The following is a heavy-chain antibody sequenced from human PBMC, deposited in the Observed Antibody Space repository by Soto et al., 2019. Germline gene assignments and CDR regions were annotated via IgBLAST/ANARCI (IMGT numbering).Heavy chain of an antibody. D-gene: IGHD4-17*01. CDR3: ARLAYGVSNWFDP. Sequence: GESLKISCKGSGYSFNRFWINWVRQKPGKGLEWIGRIDPSDSYTDYSPSFQGHVTISVDKSANTAYLQWNSLKTSDTAMYYCARLAYGVSNWFDPWGQGTLVTVSS. V-gene: IGHV5-10-1*01. J-gene: IGHJ5*02. CDR1: GYSFNRFW. CDR2: IDPSDSYT.